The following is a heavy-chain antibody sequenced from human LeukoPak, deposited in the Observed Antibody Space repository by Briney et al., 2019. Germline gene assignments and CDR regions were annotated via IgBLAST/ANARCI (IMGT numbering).Heavy chain of an antibody. J-gene: IGHJ4*02. D-gene: IGHD6-13*01. CDR2: IYSGGST. CDR1: GFTVSSNY. V-gene: IGHV3-53*01. CDR3: ARDTLSSSWTGFDY. Sequence: GGSLRLSCAASGFTVSSNYMSWVRQAPGKGLEWVSVIYSGGSTYYADSVKGRFTISRDNSKNTLYPQMNSLRAEDTAVYYCARDTLSSSWTGFDYWGQGTPVTVSS.